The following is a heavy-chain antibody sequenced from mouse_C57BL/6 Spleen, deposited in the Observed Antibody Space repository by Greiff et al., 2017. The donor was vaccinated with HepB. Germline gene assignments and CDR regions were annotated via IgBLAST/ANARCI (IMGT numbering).Heavy chain of an antibody. J-gene: IGHJ4*01. CDR2: ISNGGGST. D-gene: IGHD2-4*01. Sequence: EVQGVESGGGLVQPGGSLKLSCAASGFTFSDYYMYWVRQTPEKRLEWVAYISNGGGSTYYPDTVKGRFTISRDNAKNTLYLQMSRLKSEDTAMYYCARRWCYDYPMDYWGQGTSVTVSS. CDR1: GFTFSDYY. V-gene: IGHV5-12*01. CDR3: ARRWCYDYPMDY.